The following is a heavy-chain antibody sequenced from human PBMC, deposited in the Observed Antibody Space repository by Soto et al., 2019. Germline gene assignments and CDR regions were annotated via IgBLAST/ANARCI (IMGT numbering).Heavy chain of an antibody. V-gene: IGHV1-69*02. D-gene: IGHD6-19*01. Sequence: QVQLVQSGAEVKKPGSSVKVSCKASGGTFSSYTISWVRQAPGQGLEWMGRIIPILGIANYAQKFHGRVTITADKSTSTAYMELSSLSSEDTAVYYCAPSIYSRGWSFDYWGQGTLVTVSS. CDR1: GGTFSSYT. CDR2: IIPILGIA. J-gene: IGHJ4*02. CDR3: APSIYSRGWSFDY.